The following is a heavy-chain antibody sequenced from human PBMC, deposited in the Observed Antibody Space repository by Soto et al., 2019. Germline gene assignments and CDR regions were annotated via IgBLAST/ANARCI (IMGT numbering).Heavy chain of an antibody. V-gene: IGHV4-31*03. D-gene: IGHD3-22*01. J-gene: IGHJ3*02. CDR3: AKNYYDSSGYAFDI. CDR2: IYYSGST. Sequence: QVQLQESGPGLVKPSQTLSLTCTVSGGSISSGGYYWSWIRQHPGKVLEWIGYIYYSGSTFYNPSLKSRVTISVDTTHNQFSLKLSSVTGADTAVYYCAKNYYDSSGYAFDIWGKGTMVTVSS. CDR1: GGSISSGGYY.